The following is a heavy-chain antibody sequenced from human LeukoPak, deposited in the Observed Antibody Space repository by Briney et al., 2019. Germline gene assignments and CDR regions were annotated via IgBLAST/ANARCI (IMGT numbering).Heavy chain of an antibody. CDR1: GGSISSGGYY. CDR3: ARDADAGAFDI. J-gene: IGHJ3*02. V-gene: IGHV4-30-2*01. CDR2: IYHSGST. Sequence: SETLSLTCTVSGGSISSGGYYWSWIRQPPGKGLEWIGYIYHSGSTYYNPSLKSRVTISVDRSKNQFSLKLSSVTAADTAVYYCARDADAGAFDIWGQGTMVTVSS.